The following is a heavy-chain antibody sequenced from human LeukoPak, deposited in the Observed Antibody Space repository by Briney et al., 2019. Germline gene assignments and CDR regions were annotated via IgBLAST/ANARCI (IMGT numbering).Heavy chain of an antibody. CDR3: ARIGCSGSNCYGYYYYGMDV. Sequence: GGSLRLSCAAPGFTFSGYGMHWVRQAPGKGLEWVALIWYDGSNKYFADSVKGRFTISRDNSKNTLYLKMNSLRAEDTAVYYCARIGCSGSNCYGYYYYGMDVWGQGTTVTVSS. CDR1: GFTFSGYG. CDR2: IWYDGSNK. V-gene: IGHV3-33*01. D-gene: IGHD2-15*01. J-gene: IGHJ6*02.